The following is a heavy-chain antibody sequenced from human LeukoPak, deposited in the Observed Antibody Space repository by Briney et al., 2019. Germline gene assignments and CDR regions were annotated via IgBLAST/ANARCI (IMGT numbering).Heavy chain of an antibody. J-gene: IGHJ4*02. CDR1: GFTFSGYA. V-gene: IGHV3-23*01. CDR3: ARARAGYYGSGRSFFDY. Sequence: TGGSLRLSCAASGFTFSGYAMSWVRQAPGKGLEWVSGISGSGGSPSYADSVKGRFTISRDNSKNTLYLQMNSLRAEDTAVYYCARARAGYYGSGRSFFDYWGQGTLVTVSS. D-gene: IGHD3-10*01. CDR2: ISGSGGSP.